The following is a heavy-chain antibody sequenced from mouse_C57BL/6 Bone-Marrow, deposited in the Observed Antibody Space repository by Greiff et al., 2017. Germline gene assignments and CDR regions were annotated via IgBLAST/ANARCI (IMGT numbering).Heavy chain of an antibody. CDR2: IDPENGDT. D-gene: IGHD2-2*01. Sequence: DVHLVESGAELVRPGASVKLSCTASGFNIKDDYMHWVKQRPEQGLEWIGWIDPENGDTEYASKFQGKATITADTSSNTAYLQLSSLTSEDTAVYYCTTGYYYAMDYWGQGTSVTVSS. J-gene: IGHJ4*01. CDR1: GFNIKDDY. V-gene: IGHV14-4*01. CDR3: TTGYYYAMDY.